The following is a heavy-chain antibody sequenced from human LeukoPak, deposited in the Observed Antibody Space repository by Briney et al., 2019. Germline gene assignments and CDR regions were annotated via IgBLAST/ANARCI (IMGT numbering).Heavy chain of an antibody. CDR3: ASEWFGEFLDP. CDR1: GFTFSDYY. D-gene: IGHD3-10*01. CDR2: ISSSGSTM. Sequence: GGSLRLSCAASGFTFSDYYMNWIRQAPGKGLEWVSYISSSGSTMFYADSVKGRFTISRDNAKNSLYLQMNSLRAEDTAVYYCASEWFGEFLDPWGQGTLVTVSS. V-gene: IGHV3-11*01. J-gene: IGHJ5*02.